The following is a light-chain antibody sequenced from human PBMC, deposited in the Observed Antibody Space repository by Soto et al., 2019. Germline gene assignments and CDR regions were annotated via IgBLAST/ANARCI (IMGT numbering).Light chain of an antibody. CDR3: QQYRNSLYT. CDR2: GAS. V-gene: IGKV3-20*01. Sequence: EIVLTQSPGTLSLSPGERATLSCRASQSVSSSYLAWYQQKPGQAPMLLIYGASSRATGIPDSFSGSGSGTDFTFTISRLEPEDFAVYYCQQYRNSLYTFGQGTKLEIK. J-gene: IGKJ2*01. CDR1: QSVSSSY.